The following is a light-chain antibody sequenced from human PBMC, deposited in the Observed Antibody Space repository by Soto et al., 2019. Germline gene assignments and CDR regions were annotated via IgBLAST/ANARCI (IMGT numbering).Light chain of an antibody. V-gene: IGKV3-15*01. CDR3: QQYNVWPPL. CDR2: GAS. CDR1: QSVSSN. Sequence: EIVTTQSPATLSVSPGEGVTLSCRASQSVSSNLAWYQQNPGQAPRLLIYGASTRATGIPARFSGSGSGTDFTLTISSLQSEDFAVYHCQQYNVWPPLFGQGTRLEIK. J-gene: IGKJ5*01.